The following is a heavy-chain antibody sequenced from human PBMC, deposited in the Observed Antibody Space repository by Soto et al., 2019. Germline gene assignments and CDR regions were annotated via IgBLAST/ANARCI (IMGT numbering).Heavy chain of an antibody. CDR2: IKQDGSEK. D-gene: IGHD3-22*01. Sequence: ESGGGLVQPGGSLRLSCAASGFTFSSYWMSWVRQAPGKGLEWVANIKQDGSEKYYVDSVKGRFTISRDNAKNSLYLQMNSLRAEDTAVYYCARDLLYYYDSSGYYGNDYWGQGTLVTVSS. J-gene: IGHJ4*02. V-gene: IGHV3-7*05. CDR1: GFTFSSYW. CDR3: ARDLLYYYDSSGYYGNDY.